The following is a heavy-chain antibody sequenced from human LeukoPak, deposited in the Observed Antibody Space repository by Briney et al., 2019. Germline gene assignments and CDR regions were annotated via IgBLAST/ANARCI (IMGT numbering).Heavy chain of an antibody. CDR1: GYTFTGYY. J-gene: IGHJ6*03. CDR3: ASFVATTPYNYYYCMDV. Sequence: ASVKVSCKASGYTFTGYYMHWVRQAPGQGLEWMGWINPNSGGTNYAQKFQGRVTMTRDTSISTAYMELSRLRSDDTAVYYCASFVATTPYNYYYCMDVWGKGTTVTVSS. CDR2: INPNSGGT. V-gene: IGHV1-2*02. D-gene: IGHD5-12*01.